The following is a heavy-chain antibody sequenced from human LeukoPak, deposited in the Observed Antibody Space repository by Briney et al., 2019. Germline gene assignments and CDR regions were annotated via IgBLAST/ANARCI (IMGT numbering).Heavy chain of an antibody. J-gene: IGHJ4*02. Sequence: SETLSLTCTVSGGSISSYYWSRIRQPAGKGLEWIGRIYTSGSTNYNPSLKSRVTMSVDTSKNQFSLKLSSVTAADTAVYYCVGDYGDYVGYYFDYWGQGTLVTVSS. CDR3: VGDYGDYVGYYFDY. D-gene: IGHD4-17*01. CDR2: IYTSGST. V-gene: IGHV4-4*07. CDR1: GGSISSYY.